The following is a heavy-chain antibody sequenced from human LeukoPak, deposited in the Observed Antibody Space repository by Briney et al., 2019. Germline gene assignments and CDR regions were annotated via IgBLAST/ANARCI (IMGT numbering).Heavy chain of an antibody. Sequence: SETLSLTCAVSGGPLTSYYWGWIRQPPGKGLEWIGSIYYSGSTYYNPSLKSRVTISVDTSKNQFSLKLSSVTAADTAVYYCARVGQQLPYSGFDYWGQGTLVTVSS. CDR3: ARVGQQLPYSGFDY. D-gene: IGHD6-13*01. CDR1: GGPLTSYY. J-gene: IGHJ4*02. CDR2: IYYSGST. V-gene: IGHV4-39*07.